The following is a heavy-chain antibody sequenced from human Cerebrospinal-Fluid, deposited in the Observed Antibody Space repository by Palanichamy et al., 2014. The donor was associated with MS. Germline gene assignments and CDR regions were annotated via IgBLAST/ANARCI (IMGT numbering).Heavy chain of an antibody. J-gene: IGHJ3*02. CDR2: ISHDGSNK. Sequence: QVQLVESGGGVVQPGRSLRLSCVASGFKFRNYGIHWVRQAPGKGLEWVAVISHDGSNKFYEDSVKGRFTISGDNSKSTMYLQMDNLRADDTAMYYCAKLRFLEWLYFGAFDIWGQGTLVTVSS. CDR3: AKLRFLEWLYFGAFDI. D-gene: IGHD3-3*01. CDR1: GFKFRNYG. V-gene: IGHV3-30*18.